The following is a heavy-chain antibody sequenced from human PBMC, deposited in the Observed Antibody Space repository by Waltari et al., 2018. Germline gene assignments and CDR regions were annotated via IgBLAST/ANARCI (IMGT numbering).Heavy chain of an antibody. D-gene: IGHD2-2*03. CDR2: IYHDGTT. V-gene: IGHV4-38-2*01. CDR3: ARQTLGYCTSAACRRLEK. J-gene: IGHJ1*01. CDR1: GYFINTGFF. Sequence: QVQLQESGPGLVRPSETLSLPCDVSGYFINTGFFWGWIRQPPGKGLEWIGNIYHDGTTYYNPSLKHRLMIAVDTSKNQISLRLNFVDAADTAVYYCARQTLGYCTSAACRRLEKWGQGILVTVSS.